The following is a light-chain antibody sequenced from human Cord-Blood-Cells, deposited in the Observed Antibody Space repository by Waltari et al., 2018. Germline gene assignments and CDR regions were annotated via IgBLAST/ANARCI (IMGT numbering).Light chain of an antibody. J-gene: IGKJ1*01. CDR3: QQRSNWP. CDR2: DAS. CDR1: PSLSSY. V-gene: IGKV3-11*01. Sequence: EIVLTQSPAPLSLSPGERATLSCRASPSLSSYLAWYQQKPGQAPWLHIYDASNRSTSIPARFSGSGAWTDFTLTISSLEPEDFAVYSCQQRSNWPFGQGTKVEIK.